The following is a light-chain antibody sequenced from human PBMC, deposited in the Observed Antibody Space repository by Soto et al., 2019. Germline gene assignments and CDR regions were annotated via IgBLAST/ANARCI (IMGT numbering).Light chain of an antibody. Sequence: DIHMPQSPSPLSASVGDRITITCRSTRSRTMWLGWYQQKPGKAPNLLIYKTSSLVSRVPSRYSGSGSGTDFTRTISSLQPDDFATYYCQDCTDYSWTFGQGTRV. V-gene: IGKV1-5*03. CDR3: QDCTDYSWT. CDR2: KTS. CDR1: RSRTMW. J-gene: IGKJ1*01.